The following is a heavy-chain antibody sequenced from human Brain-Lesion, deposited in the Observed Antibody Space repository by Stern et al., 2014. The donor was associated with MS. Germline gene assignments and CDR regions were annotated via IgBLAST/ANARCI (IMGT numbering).Heavy chain of an antibody. CDR3: ARASAPLYSGNWFDS. J-gene: IGHJ5*01. CDR2: IHASGST. CDR1: GDSISRDNYF. V-gene: IGHV4-61*02. Sequence: VQLVQSGPGLVKPSQTLSVTCTVSGDSISRDNYFWSWIRQAAGKRLEWIGRIHASGSTFYNPSLKSRVTISVDPSKPQFPLKLNSVTAEDTAVYYCARASAPLYSGNWFDSGGQGTLVSVSS. D-gene: IGHD5-12*01.